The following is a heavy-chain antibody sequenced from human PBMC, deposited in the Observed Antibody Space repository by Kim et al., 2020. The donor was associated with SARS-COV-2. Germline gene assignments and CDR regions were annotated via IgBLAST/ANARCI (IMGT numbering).Heavy chain of an antibody. CDR3: ARADETVGWYYYGMDV. Sequence: GGSLRLSCAASGFTFVSYWMSWFRQAPGKGLEWVANIKQDGSEKYYVDSVKGRFTISRDNPKRSVYLRMDSLRAEDTAVYYCARADETVGWYYYGMDVWGQGTAVTVSS. D-gene: IGHD1-26*01. V-gene: IGHV3-7*03. J-gene: IGHJ6*02. CDR2: IKQDGSEK. CDR1: GFTFVSYW.